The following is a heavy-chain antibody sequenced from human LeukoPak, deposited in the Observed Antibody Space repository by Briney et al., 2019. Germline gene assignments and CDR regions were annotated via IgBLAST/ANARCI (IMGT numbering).Heavy chain of an antibody. Sequence: PSETLSLTCTVSGYSISSGYYWGWIRQPPGKGLEWIGSIYHSGSTYYNPSLKSRVTISVDTSKNQFSLKLSSVTAADTAVYYCARERLTSAPTDPWGQGTLVTVSS. V-gene: IGHV4-38-2*02. CDR3: ARERLTSAPTDP. CDR2: IYHSGST. CDR1: GYSISSGYY. J-gene: IGHJ5*02.